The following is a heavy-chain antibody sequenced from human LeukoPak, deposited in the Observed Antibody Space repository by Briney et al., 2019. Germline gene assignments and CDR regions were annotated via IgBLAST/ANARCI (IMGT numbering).Heavy chain of an antibody. CDR2: IYYSGST. Sequence: SETLSLTCTVSGGSISSYYWSWIRQPPGKGLEWIGYIYYSGSTNYNPSLKSRVTISVDTSKNQFSLKLSSVTAADTAVYYCARHCSGGSCYLGPFDYWGQGTLVTVSS. V-gene: IGHV4-59*08. CDR1: GGSISSYY. J-gene: IGHJ4*02. CDR3: ARHCSGGSCYLGPFDY. D-gene: IGHD2-15*01.